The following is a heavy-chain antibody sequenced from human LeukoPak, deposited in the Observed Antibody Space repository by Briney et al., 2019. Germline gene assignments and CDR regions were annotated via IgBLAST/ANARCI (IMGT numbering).Heavy chain of an antibody. D-gene: IGHD4-23*01. V-gene: IGHV1-2*02. CDR1: GYTFTGYY. CDR3: AREDYGGNWFDP. Sequence: ASVKVSCKASGYTFTGYYMHWVRQAPGQGLEWMGWINPNSGGTSYAQKFQGRVTMTRDTSISTAYMELSRLRSDDTAVYYCAREDYGGNWFDPWGQGTLVTVSS. J-gene: IGHJ5*02. CDR2: INPNSGGT.